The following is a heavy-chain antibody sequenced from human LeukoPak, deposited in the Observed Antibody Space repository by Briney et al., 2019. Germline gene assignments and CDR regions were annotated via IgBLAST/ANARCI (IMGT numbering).Heavy chain of an antibody. CDR2: ISAYNGNT. J-gene: IGHJ4*02. CDR3: GRDKLDNWNDQDGDY. Sequence: ASVKVSCKASGYTFTSYGISWVRQAPGQGLEWMGWISAYNGNTNYAQKLQGRVTMTTDTSTSTAYMELRSLRSDDTAVYYCGRDKLDNWNDQDGDYWGQGTLVTVSS. D-gene: IGHD1-20*01. CDR1: GYTFTSYG. V-gene: IGHV1-18*01.